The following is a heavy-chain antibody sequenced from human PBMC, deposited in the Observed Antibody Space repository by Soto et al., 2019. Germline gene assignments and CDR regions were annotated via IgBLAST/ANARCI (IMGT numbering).Heavy chain of an antibody. CDR3: TRGKATEHNYHFYYGMDL. J-gene: IGHJ6*02. V-gene: IGHV3-49*04. Sequence: PGGSLRLSCTASGFTFGDYAMSWVRQAPGKGLEWVGFIRSKAYGGTTEYAASVKGRFTISRDDSKSIAYLQMNSLKTEDTAVYYCTRGKATEHNYHFYYGMDLWGQGTKVTVSS. CDR1: GFTFGDYA. CDR2: IRSKAYGGTT.